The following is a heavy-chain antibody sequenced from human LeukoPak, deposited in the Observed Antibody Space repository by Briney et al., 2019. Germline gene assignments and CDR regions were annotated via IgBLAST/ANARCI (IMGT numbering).Heavy chain of an antibody. CDR2: ISYDGSNK. CDR1: GFTFSSYA. J-gene: IGHJ4*02. Sequence: PGRSLRLSCAASGFTFSSYAMHWVRQAPGKGLEWVAVISYDGSNKYYADSVKGRFTISRDNSKNTLYLQMNGLRAEDTAVYYCARDLGQYYFDYWGQGTLVTVSS. V-gene: IGHV3-30*04. D-gene: IGHD4-11*01. CDR3: ARDLGQYYFDY.